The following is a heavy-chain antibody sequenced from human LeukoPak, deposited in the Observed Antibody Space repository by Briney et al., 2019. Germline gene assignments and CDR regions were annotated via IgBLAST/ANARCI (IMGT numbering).Heavy chain of an antibody. D-gene: IGHD4-23*01. Sequence: ASVKVSCTASGYTFTGHYMHWVRQAPGQGLEWMGWINPDSGGTNYAQKFQGRVTMTRDTSISTAYMELSRLRSDDTAVYYCARDLKLSGDDYGGNSNAFDIWGQGTMVTVSS. J-gene: IGHJ3*02. CDR3: ARDLKLSGDDYGGNSNAFDI. CDR2: INPDSGGT. V-gene: IGHV1-2*02. CDR1: GYTFTGHY.